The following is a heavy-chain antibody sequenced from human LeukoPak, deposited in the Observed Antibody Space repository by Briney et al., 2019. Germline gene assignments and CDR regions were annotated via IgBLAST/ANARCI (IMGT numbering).Heavy chain of an antibody. CDR2: IYPGDSDT. CDR3: ARYENYYGSGSYYSDAFDI. V-gene: IGHV5-51*01. CDR1: GYSFTSYW. Sequence: GESLKISCKGSGYSFTSYWIGWVRQMPGKGLEWMGIIYPGDSDTRYSPSFQGQVTISADKSISTAYLQWSSLKASDTDMYYCARYENYYGSGSYYSDAFDIWGQGTMVTVSS. D-gene: IGHD3-10*01. J-gene: IGHJ3*02.